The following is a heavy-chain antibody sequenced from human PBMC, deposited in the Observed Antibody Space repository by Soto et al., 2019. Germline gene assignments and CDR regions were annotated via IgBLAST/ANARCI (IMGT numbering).Heavy chain of an antibody. CDR1: GFTLSSYS. Sequence: GGSLRLSCAASGFTLSSYSMNWVRQAPGKGLEWVSSISSSSSYIYYADSVKGRFTISRDNAKNSLYLQMNSLRAEDTAVYYCASVTTNWNYFLGSYYYGMDVWGQGTTVTVSS. D-gene: IGHD1-7*01. CDR3: ASVTTNWNYFLGSYYYGMDV. J-gene: IGHJ6*02. CDR2: ISSSSSYI. V-gene: IGHV3-21*01.